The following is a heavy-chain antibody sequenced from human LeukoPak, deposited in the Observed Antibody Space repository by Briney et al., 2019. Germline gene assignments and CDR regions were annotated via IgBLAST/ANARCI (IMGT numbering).Heavy chain of an antibody. D-gene: IGHD3-10*01. Sequence: SETLSLTCAVYVGSFSGYYWSWIRQPPGKGLEWIGEINHSGSTNCNSSLKSRVTISVDTSKNQFPLKLSSVTAADTAVYYCARGYYGSGSHCCHMDVWGKGTTITVS. V-gene: IGHV4-34*01. CDR2: INHSGST. CDR1: VGSFSGYY. CDR3: ARGYYGSGSHCCHMDV. J-gene: IGHJ6*03.